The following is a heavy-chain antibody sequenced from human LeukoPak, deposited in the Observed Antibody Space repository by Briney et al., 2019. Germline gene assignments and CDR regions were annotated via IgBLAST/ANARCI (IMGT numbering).Heavy chain of an antibody. CDR3: ARDVFGTSRPSEY. Sequence: ASVKVSCKASGYTFTSYAMHWMRQAPGQRLEWTGWINAGNGNTKYSQKFQGRVTITRDTSANTAYMELSSLRSEDTAVYYCARDVFGTSRPSEYWGQGTLVTVSS. D-gene: IGHD2-2*01. J-gene: IGHJ4*02. V-gene: IGHV1-3*01. CDR2: INAGNGNT. CDR1: GYTFTSYA.